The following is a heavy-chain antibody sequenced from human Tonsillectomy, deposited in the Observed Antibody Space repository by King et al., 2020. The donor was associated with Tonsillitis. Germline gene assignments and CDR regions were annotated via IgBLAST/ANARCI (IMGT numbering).Heavy chain of an antibody. J-gene: IGHJ3*01. D-gene: IGHD3-3*01. CDR2: TNTNTGNT. V-gene: IGHV7-4-1*02. CDR3: ARGRPDLGAFDV. CDR1: GYTFTNYP. Sequence: QVQLVESGSELKRPGASVKVSCKASGYTFTNYPMHWVRQAPGQGLEWMGWTNTNTGNTAYAQGFTGRFVLSFDTSVSTSYLQISSLKAEDTAVYYCARGRPDLGAFDVWGQGTMVTVSS.